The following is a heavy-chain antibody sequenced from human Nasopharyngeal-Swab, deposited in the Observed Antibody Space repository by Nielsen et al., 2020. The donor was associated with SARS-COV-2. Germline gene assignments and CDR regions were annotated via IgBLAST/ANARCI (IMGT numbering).Heavy chain of an antibody. CDR3: TTGYSSSWYYYYGMDV. CDR2: IKSKTDGGTT. V-gene: IGHV3-15*01. CDR1: GFTFSNAW. J-gene: IGHJ6*02. Sequence: GGSLRPSCEASGFTFSNAWMSWVRQPPGKGLEWVGRIKSKTDGGTTDYAAPVKGRFTISRDDSKNTLYLQMNSLKTEDTAVYYCTTGYSSSWYYYYGMDVWGQGTTVTVSS. D-gene: IGHD6-13*01.